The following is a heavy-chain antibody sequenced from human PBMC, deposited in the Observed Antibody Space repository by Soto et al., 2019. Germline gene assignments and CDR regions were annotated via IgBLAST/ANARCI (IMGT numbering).Heavy chain of an antibody. CDR3: ARGQQWRDAFDI. CDR1: GGSISSYY. Sequence: PSETLSLTFTVSGGSISSYYWSWIRQPPGKGLEWIGYIYYSGSTNSNPSLKSRVTISVDTSKNQFSLTLSSVTAADTAVHYCARGQQWRDAFDIWGQGTMVTVSS. V-gene: IGHV4-59*01. D-gene: IGHD6-19*01. CDR2: IYYSGST. J-gene: IGHJ3*02.